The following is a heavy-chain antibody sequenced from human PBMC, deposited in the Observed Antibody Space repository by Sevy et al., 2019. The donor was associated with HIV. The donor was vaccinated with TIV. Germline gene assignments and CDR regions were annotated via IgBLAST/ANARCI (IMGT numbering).Heavy chain of an antibody. CDR1: GFTFDDYA. CDR3: TRGLATADTPEYYFDY. CDR2: ITRNSYEAYGGTT. Sequence: GGYLRLSCTTSGFTFDDYAMSWFRQAPGKGLEWVAFITRNSYEAYGGTTDYAASVKGRFIISRDDSKSDAYLQINSLKTEDTAVYRSTRGLATADTPEYYFDYWGQGTLVTVSS. D-gene: IGHD5-12*01. J-gene: IGHJ4*02. V-gene: IGHV3-49*03.